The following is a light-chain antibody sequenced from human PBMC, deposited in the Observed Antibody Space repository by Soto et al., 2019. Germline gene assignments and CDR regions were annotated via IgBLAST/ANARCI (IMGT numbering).Light chain of an antibody. J-gene: IGLJ3*02. V-gene: IGLV1-40*01. CDR2: GNN. CDR3: QSYDSRLRGVV. Sequence: QSVLTQPPSVSGVPGQRVTISCTGSNSNIGSNYDVHWYQQLPGSAPKLLIYGNNNRPSGVPDRFSASKSVTSASLAIAGLQADDEADDYCQSYDSRLRGVVFGGGTKLTVL. CDR1: NSNIGSNYD.